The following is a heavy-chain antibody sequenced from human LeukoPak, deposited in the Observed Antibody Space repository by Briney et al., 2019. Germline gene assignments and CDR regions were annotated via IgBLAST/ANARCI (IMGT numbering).Heavy chain of an antibody. D-gene: IGHD3-10*01. Sequence: GESLKISCKGSGYSFSTHWIGWVRQMPGKGLDWMGIIYPGDSDTRYSPSFQGQVTISADRSISTAYLQWSSLKASDTAMYYCARGDLSGVRDAFDIWGQGTMVTVSS. CDR3: ARGDLSGVRDAFDI. J-gene: IGHJ3*02. V-gene: IGHV5-51*01. CDR2: IYPGDSDT. CDR1: GYSFSTHW.